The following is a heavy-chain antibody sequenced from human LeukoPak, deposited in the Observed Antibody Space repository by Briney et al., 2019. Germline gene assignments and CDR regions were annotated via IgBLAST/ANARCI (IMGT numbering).Heavy chain of an antibody. CDR2: ISAYNGNT. CDR1: GYTFTSYG. CDR3: ARDLGPLTGYYRGLVWFDP. J-gene: IGHJ5*02. V-gene: IGHV1-18*01. D-gene: IGHD3-9*01. Sequence: ASVKVSCKSSGYTFTSYGISWVRQAPGQGHEWMGWISAYNGNTNYAQKLQGRVTMTTDTSTSTAYTELRSLRSDDTAVYYCARDLGPLTGYYRGLVWFDPWGQGTLVTVSS.